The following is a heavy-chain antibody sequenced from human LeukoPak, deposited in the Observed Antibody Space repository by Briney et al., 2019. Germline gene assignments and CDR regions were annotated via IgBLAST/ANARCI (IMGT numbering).Heavy chain of an antibody. J-gene: IGHJ6*03. D-gene: IGHD2-2*01. Sequence: SQTLPLTCTVSGGSISSDSYYWSWIRQPAGKGLEWIGRIYITGSTNYNPSLKSRVTISIDTSKNQFSLKLSSVTAADTAVYYCARGPYCSTIHRSGCYMDVWGKGTTVTVSS. V-gene: IGHV4-61*02. CDR3: ARGPYCSTIHRSGCYMDV. CDR2: IYITGST. CDR1: GGSISSDSYY.